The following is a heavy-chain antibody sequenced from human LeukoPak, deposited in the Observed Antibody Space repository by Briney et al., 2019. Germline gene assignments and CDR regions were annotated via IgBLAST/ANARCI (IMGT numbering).Heavy chain of an antibody. Sequence: GGSLRLSCAASGFTFDDYTMHWVRQAPGKGLEWVSLISWDGGSTYYADSVKGRFTISRDNSKNSLYLQMNSLRTEDTALYYCAKDVKPAHYYDSSGLVSDAFDIWGQGTMVTVSS. CDR2: ISWDGGST. CDR1: GFTFDDYT. J-gene: IGHJ3*02. V-gene: IGHV3-43*01. D-gene: IGHD3-22*01. CDR3: AKDVKPAHYYDSSGLVSDAFDI.